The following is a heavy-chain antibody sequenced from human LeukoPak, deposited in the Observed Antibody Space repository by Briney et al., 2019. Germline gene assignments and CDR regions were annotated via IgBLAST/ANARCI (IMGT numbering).Heavy chain of an antibody. D-gene: IGHD2-2*01. CDR2: INSDGSTI. CDR1: GFTFSSYW. Sequence: GGSLRLSCAASGFTFSSYWMHWVRQAPGKGLVWVSRINSDGSTINYADSVKGRFTISRDNAKNTLYLQMDSLRAEDTAVYYCTRETVVVATASLGYWGLGTLVTVSS. J-gene: IGHJ4*02. V-gene: IGHV3-74*01. CDR3: TRETVVVATASLGY.